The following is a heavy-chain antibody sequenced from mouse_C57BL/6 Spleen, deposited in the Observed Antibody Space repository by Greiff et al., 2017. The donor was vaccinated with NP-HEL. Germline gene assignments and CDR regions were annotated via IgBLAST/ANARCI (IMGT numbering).Heavy chain of an antibody. J-gene: IGHJ4*01. CDR2: ISSGSSTI. D-gene: IGHD1-1*01. CDR1: GFTFSDYG. Sequence: EVKVVESGGGLVKPGGSLKLSCAASGFTFSDYGMHWVRQAPEKGLEWVAYISSGSSTIYYADTVKGRFTISRDNAKNTLFLQMTSLRSEDTAMYYCAIHYGSSFYYAMDYWGQGTSVTVSS. CDR3: AIHYGSSFYYAMDY. V-gene: IGHV5-17*01.